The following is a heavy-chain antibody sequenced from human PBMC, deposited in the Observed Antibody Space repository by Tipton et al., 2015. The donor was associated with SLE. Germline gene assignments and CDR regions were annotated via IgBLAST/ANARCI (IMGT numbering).Heavy chain of an antibody. J-gene: IGHJ3*02. V-gene: IGHV4-59*12. CDR2: IYYSGST. CDR1: GGSITGYY. Sequence: TLSLTCTVSGGSITGYYWSWIRQPPGKGLEWIGYIYYSGSTNYNPSLKSRVTISVDTSKNQFSLKMSSVTAADTAVYYCARDRRDAFDIWGQGTMVTVSS. CDR3: ARDRRDAFDI.